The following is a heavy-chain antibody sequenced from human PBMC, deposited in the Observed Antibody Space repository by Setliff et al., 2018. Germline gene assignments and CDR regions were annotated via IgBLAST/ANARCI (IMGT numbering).Heavy chain of an antibody. CDR3: ARSRYDFWSGYYVMDV. CDR2: IYWNDDK. V-gene: IGHV2-5*01. CDR1: GGSISSYYW. J-gene: IGHJ6*03. D-gene: IGHD3-3*01. Sequence: TLSLTCTVSGGSISSYYWSWIRQPPGKALEWLALIYWNDDKRYSPSLKSRLTITKDTSKNQVVLTMTNMDPVDTATYYCARSRYDFWSGYYVMDVWGKGTTVTVS.